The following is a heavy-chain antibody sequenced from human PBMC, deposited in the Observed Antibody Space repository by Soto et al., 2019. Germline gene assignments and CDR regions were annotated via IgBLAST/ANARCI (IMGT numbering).Heavy chain of an antibody. D-gene: IGHD6-13*01. J-gene: IGHJ4*02. CDR3: ARQEYSTTWYLNY. CDR1: GFTFSAYA. Sequence: EVQLLESGGGVVQPGGSLRLSCAASGFTFSAYAMSWVRQAPGKGLEWVSVISGSGDATYYADSVKGRFTISRDNSKTTLYLQMNSLRAEDTAVYYCARQEYSTTWYLNYWGQGTLVTVSS. V-gene: IGHV3-23*01. CDR2: ISGSGDAT.